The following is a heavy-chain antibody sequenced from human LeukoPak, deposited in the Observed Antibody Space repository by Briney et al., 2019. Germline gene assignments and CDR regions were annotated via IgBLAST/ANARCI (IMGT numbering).Heavy chain of an antibody. D-gene: IGHD4-23*01. CDR1: GGSFSGYY. CDR2: ISYGGNT. V-gene: IGHV4-34*11. CDR3: VREVVTHDLYMDV. Sequence: SETLSLTCAVYGGSFSGYYWSWIRQPPGKGLEWVASISYGGNTYHNPSLKSRITVSVDTSKKQISLILRSVTAADTAVYYCVREVVTHDLYMDVWGKGTTVTVSS. J-gene: IGHJ6*03.